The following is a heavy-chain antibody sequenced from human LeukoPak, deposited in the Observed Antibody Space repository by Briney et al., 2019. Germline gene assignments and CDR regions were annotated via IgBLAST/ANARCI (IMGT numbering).Heavy chain of an antibody. CDR1: GASISSYW. CDR3: GTADGNHRARYGMDV. V-gene: IGHV4-4*08. J-gene: IGHJ6*02. CDR2: ISDTGST. Sequence: PSETLSLTCTVSGASISSYWWSWLRQPPGKGLEWIGYISDTGSTDYIPSLKSRATIPIDTSRNQFSLKLTSVTVADSAVYYCGTADGNHRARYGMDVWGQGTTVTVSS. D-gene: IGHD1-26*01.